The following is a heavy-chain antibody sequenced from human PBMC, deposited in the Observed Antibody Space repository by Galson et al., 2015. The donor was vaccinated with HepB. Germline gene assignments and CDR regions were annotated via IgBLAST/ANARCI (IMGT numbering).Heavy chain of an antibody. V-gene: IGHV3-30-3*01. Sequence: SLRLSCAVSRFTFSNYAMHWVRQAPGKGLEWVALISYDGSNKYYADSLKGRFTISRDNSKNTLYLQMNSLRVEDTAVYYCARALEGYCSGGSCYTIDYWGQGTLVTVSS. CDR1: RFTFSNYA. CDR2: ISYDGSNK. CDR3: ARALEGYCSGGSCYTIDY. J-gene: IGHJ4*02. D-gene: IGHD2-15*01.